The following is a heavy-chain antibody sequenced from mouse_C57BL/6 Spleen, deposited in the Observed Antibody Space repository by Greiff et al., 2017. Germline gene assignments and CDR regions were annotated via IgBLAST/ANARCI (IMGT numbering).Heavy chain of an antibody. CDR2: IRNKANGYTT. CDR3: ARYKGLGQDDFDY. V-gene: IGHV7-3*01. J-gene: IGHJ2*01. D-gene: IGHD4-1*01. Sequence: EVMLVESGGGLVQPGGSLSLSCAASGFTFTDYYMSWVRQPPGKALEWLGFIRNKANGYTTDYSASVKGRFTISRDNYQSIIYLQMNALRAKDSATDYCARYKGLGQDDFDYWGQGTTLTVSS. CDR1: GFTFTDYY.